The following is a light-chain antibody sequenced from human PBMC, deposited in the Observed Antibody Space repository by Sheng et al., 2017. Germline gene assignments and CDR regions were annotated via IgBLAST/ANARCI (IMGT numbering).Light chain of an antibody. V-gene: IGLV1-40*01. CDR3: ATWDDSLSTWV. CDR1: SSNIGAGYD. Sequence: QSVLTQPPSVSGAPGQRVTISCTGSSSNIGAGYDVHWYQQLPGRAPKLLIYGNTNRPSGVPDRFSGSESGTSASLAISGLRSEDEADYYCATWDDSLSTWVFGGGTKLTVL. CDR2: GNT. J-gene: IGLJ3*02.